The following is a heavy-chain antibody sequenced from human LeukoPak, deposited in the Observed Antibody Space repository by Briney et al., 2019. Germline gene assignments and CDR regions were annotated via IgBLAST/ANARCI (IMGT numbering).Heavy chain of an antibody. Sequence: KAGESLKISCKGSGYSFTNYWIGWLRQMPGKGLEWMGFIYPGDSDTRYSPSFQGQVTISADKSIITAYLQWSSLKASDTAMYYCARGFGGVVASTGDYYYYMDVWGKGTTVTVPS. J-gene: IGHJ6*03. CDR1: GYSFTNYW. CDR2: IYPGDSDT. V-gene: IGHV5-51*01. CDR3: ARGFGGVVASTGDYYYYMDV. D-gene: IGHD3-16*01.